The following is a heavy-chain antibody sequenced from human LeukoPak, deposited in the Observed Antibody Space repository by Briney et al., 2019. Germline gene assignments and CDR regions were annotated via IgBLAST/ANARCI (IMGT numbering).Heavy chain of an antibody. D-gene: IGHD4-17*01. CDR1: GFTFYTYP. CDR2: IRDSGIT. V-gene: IGHV3-48*01. J-gene: IGHJ4*02. Sequence: GGLSLSCAASGFTFYTYPLNWVRPAPGEGLEWISHIRDSGITDYADSVKGQFTISRDNARNSLYLQLSSLRAEDTAVYYCARDHDYAFDNWGQGTLVTVSS. CDR3: ARDHDYAFDN.